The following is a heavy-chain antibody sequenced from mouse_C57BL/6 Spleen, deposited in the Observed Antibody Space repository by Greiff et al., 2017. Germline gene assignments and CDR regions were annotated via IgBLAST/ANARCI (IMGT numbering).Heavy chain of an antibody. CDR1: GYTFTDYY. CDR2: IYPGSGNT. D-gene: IGHD2-2*01. J-gene: IGHJ1*03. V-gene: IGHV1-76*01. Sequence: VKLQESGAELVRPGASVKLSCKASGYTFTDYYINWVKQRPGQGLEWIARIYPGSGNTYYNEKFKGKATLTAEKSSSTAYMQLSSLTSEDSAVYFCARNVGSWYFGVWGTGTTVTVSS. CDR3: ARNVGSWYFGV.